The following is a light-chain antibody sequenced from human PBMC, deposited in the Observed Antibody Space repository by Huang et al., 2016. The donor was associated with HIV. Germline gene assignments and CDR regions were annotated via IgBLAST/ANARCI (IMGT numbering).Light chain of an antibody. V-gene: IGKV3D-15*01. CDR3: QQYNNWPPKYT. Sequence: EIVMTQSPATLSVSPGERASLSCRASQSVSSNLAWYQQKPGQAPRLLIYGASTRAFGIPDRFSCSGSATEITLTITSLQSEDFAVYYCQQYNNWPPKYTFGQGTKLEI. CDR2: GAS. CDR1: QSVSSN. J-gene: IGKJ2*01.